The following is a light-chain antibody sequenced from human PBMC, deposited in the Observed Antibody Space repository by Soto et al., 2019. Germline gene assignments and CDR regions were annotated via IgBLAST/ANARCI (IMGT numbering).Light chain of an antibody. CDR1: SSNIGAGYD. J-gene: IGLJ1*01. V-gene: IGLV1-40*01. CDR2: GNS. CDR3: QSYDNSLSAYV. Sequence: QLVLAQPPSVSGAPGQKVTISCTGSSSNIGAGYDLHWYQQLPGTAPKLLLYGNSNRPSGVPDRFSGSKSGTSASLAITGLQAEDEADYYCQSYDNSLSAYVFGTGTKLTVL.